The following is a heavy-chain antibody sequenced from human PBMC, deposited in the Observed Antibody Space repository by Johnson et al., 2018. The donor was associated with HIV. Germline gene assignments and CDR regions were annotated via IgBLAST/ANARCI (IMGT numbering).Heavy chain of an antibody. J-gene: IGHJ3*02. CDR2: ISYDGSNK. CDR1: GFTFSSYA. V-gene: IGHV3-30-3*01. Sequence: QVQLVESGGGVVQPGRSLRLSCAASGFTFSSYAMHWVRQAPGKGLEWVAVISYDGSNKYYADSVKGRFTISRDNSKNTLFLQMNTLRAEETAVYYCARDPSSSGGWLGDAFDIWGQGTMVTVSS. CDR3: ARDPSSSGGWLGDAFDI. D-gene: IGHD3-22*01.